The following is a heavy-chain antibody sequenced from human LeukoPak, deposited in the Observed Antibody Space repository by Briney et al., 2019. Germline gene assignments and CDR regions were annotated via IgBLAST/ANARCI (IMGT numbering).Heavy chain of an antibody. Sequence: GGSLRLSCAASGFTFSSHSMSWVRQAPGKGLEWVSSISSSSSYIYYADSVKGRFTISRDNAKNSLYLQMNSLRAEDTALYSCAKGYYDSSGTDYWGQGTLVTVSS. J-gene: IGHJ4*02. CDR1: GFTFSSHS. CDR2: ISSSSSYI. V-gene: IGHV3-21*04. CDR3: AKGYYDSSGTDY. D-gene: IGHD3-22*01.